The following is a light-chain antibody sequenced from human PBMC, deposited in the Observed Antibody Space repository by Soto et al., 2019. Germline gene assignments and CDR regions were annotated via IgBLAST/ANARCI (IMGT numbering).Light chain of an antibody. Sequence: EIVLTQSPATLSLSPGERATLSCRASQSVRRYLAWYQQKPGQAPRLLISDASNRATGIPARFSGSGSGTYFTLNISSLEPEDFAVYYCQQRNNWGMYTFGQGTKLEIK. J-gene: IGKJ2*01. CDR3: QQRNNWGMYT. CDR2: DAS. V-gene: IGKV3-11*01. CDR1: QSVRRY.